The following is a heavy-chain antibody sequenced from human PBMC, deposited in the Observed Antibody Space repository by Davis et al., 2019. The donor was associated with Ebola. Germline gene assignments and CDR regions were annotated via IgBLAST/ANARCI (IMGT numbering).Heavy chain of an antibody. CDR1: GFSVSDNY. CDR3: ATAPL. V-gene: IGHV3-30*03. Sequence: GGSLRLSCEASGFSVSDNYMHWVRQAPGKGLEWLAVISSDGTETNYTDSVKGRFTVSRDNSKNTMYLEVKSLRVDDTAVYYCATAPLWGQGTLVTVSS. J-gene: IGHJ1*01. CDR2: ISSDGTET.